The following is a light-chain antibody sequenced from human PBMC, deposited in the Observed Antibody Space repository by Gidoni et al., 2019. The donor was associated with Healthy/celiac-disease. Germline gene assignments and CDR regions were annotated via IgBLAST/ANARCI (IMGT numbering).Light chain of an antibody. CDR3: QQYFGSTAT. Sequence: VLTLSPGTLSLSPGERATLSCRASQSVSVTYLAWYQQKPGQAPRLLIYGASRRATGLPDRFSGSGSGRDFSLTINRLEPEDVAVYYCQQYFGSTATFGQXTKVEIK. CDR2: GAS. CDR1: QSVSVTY. J-gene: IGKJ1*01. V-gene: IGKV3-20*01.